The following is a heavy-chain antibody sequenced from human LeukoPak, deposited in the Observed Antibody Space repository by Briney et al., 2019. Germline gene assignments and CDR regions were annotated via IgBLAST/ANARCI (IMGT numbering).Heavy chain of an antibody. Sequence: PSETLSLTCTVSGDSISSSNYYWGWIRQPPGKGLEWIGSIYYSGSTYYNPSLKSRVTIPVDTSKNQFSLKLSSVTAADTAVYYCEEAIDIWGQGTMVTVSS. V-gene: IGHV4-39*01. CDR1: GDSISSSNYY. CDR2: IYYSGST. J-gene: IGHJ3*02. CDR3: EEAIDI.